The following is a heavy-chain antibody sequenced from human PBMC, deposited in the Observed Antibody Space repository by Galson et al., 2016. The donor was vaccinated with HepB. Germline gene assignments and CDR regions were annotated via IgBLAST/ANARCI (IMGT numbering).Heavy chain of an antibody. CDR1: TVSNNY. V-gene: IGHV3-53*01. Sequence: TVSNNYLTWVRQAPGKGPEWVSSFYSDSSIYYVDSVKGRFSVSTDSSKNTMYLQTNSLTAEDTAIYYCARDYGHYFESGALPCHYFDPWGQGTLVTVSS. J-gene: IGHJ5*02. CDR3: ARDYGHYFESGALPCHYFDP. CDR2: FYSDSSI. D-gene: IGHD3-9*01.